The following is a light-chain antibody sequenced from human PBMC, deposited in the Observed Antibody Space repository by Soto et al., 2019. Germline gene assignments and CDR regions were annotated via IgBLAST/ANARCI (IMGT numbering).Light chain of an antibody. CDR1: QSVSSN. Sequence: EIVMTQSPATLSVSPGERATLSCRASQSVSSNLAWYQQKPGQAPRLLIYGASTRTTGIPARFSGSGSGTEFTLTISSLQSEDFAVYYCQQYKNWPPSITFGQGTRLEIK. CDR2: GAS. V-gene: IGKV3-15*01. CDR3: QQYKNWPPSIT. J-gene: IGKJ5*01.